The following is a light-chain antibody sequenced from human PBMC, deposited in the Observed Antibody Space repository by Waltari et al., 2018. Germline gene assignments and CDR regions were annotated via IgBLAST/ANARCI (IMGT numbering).Light chain of an antibody. J-gene: IGLJ2*01. CDR1: SSNIGNNA. CDR3: SAWDESLNGVV. Sequence: QSVLTQPPSVSEAPRQRVTIPCSGNSSNIGNNAVNWYQQLPGKAPKLLIYSDDLLSSGVSDRFSGSRSGTSASLAISGLQSEDEADYYCSAWDESLNGVVFGGGTKLTVL. CDR2: SDD. V-gene: IGLV1-36*01.